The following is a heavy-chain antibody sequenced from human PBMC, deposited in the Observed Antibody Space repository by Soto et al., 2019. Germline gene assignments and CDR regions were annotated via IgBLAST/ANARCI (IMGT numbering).Heavy chain of an antibody. CDR2: IYYSGST. D-gene: IGHD3-3*01. CDR1: GGSISSGGYY. Sequence: SETLSLTCTVSGGSISSGGYYWSWIRQHPGKGLEWIGYIYYSGSTYYNPSLKSRVTISVDTSKNQFSLKLSSVTAADTAVYYCARAPPESITIFGVVIPTPHFDYWGQGTLVTVSS. V-gene: IGHV4-31*03. CDR3: ARAPPESITIFGVVIPTPHFDY. J-gene: IGHJ4*02.